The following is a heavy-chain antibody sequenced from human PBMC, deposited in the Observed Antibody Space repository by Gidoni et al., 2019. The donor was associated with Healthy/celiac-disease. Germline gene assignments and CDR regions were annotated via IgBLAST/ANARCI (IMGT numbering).Heavy chain of an antibody. CDR3: ARGASWIQLWPGVDYEQQLPY. CDR2: INPNSGGT. J-gene: IGHJ4*02. D-gene: IGHD5-18*01. Sequence: QVQLVQPGAEVKKPGASVKVSCKASGYTFTGYYMHWVRQAPGQGLEWMGRINPNSGGTNYAQKFQGRVTMTRDTSISTAYMELSRLRSDDTAVYYCARGASWIQLWPGVDYEQQLPYWGQGTLVTVSS. CDR1: GYTFTGYY. V-gene: IGHV1-2*02.